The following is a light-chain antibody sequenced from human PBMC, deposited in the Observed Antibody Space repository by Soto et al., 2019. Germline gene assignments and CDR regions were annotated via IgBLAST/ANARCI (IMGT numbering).Light chain of an antibody. Sequence: QSVLTQPPSASGTPGQRVTISCSGSSSNIGSNYVYWYQQLPGTAPKLLIYDNNKRPSGIPDRFSGSKSGTSATLGITGLQTGDEADYYCGTWDSSLSVHVFGTGTKVTAL. CDR1: SSNIGSNY. V-gene: IGLV1-51*01. J-gene: IGLJ1*01. CDR2: DNN. CDR3: GTWDSSLSVHV.